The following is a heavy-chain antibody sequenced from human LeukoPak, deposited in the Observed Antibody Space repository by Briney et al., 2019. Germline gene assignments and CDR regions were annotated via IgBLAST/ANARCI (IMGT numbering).Heavy chain of an antibody. CDR3: ARSPNAGVVSNWFDP. J-gene: IGHJ5*02. CDR2: ISSSSSTI. CDR1: GFTFSSYA. D-gene: IGHD3-3*01. Sequence: PGGSLRLSCAASGFTFSSYAMSWVRQAPGKGLEWVSYISSSSSTIYYADSVKGRFTISRDNAKNSLYLQMNSLRDEDTAVYYCARSPNAGVVSNWFDPWGLGTLVTVSS. V-gene: IGHV3-48*02.